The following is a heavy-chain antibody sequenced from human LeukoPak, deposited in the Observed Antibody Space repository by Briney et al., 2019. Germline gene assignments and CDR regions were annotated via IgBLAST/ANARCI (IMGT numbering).Heavy chain of an antibody. D-gene: IGHD3-22*01. CDR3: ARGIDSSGYYVVDY. J-gene: IGHJ4*02. CDR1: ESTFSNYY. Sequence: GGSLRLSCVASESTFSNYYMIWVRQAPGKGLEWLSYISSRSNTIYYADSVRGRFTISRDNAKNSLYLQMNSLRAEDTALYYCARGIDSSGYYVVDYWGQGTLVTVSS. CDR2: ISSRSNTI. V-gene: IGHV3-11*01.